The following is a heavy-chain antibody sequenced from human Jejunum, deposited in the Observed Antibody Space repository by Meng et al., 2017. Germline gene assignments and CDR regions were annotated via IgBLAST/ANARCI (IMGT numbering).Heavy chain of an antibody. D-gene: IGHD1-7*01. J-gene: IGHJ4*02. CDR3: ARGWKYAWFN. CDR2: MHQSGSS. CDR1: GGFSSIYW. Sequence: QVQLEGSGPGLVRSSGALSLPGAVSGGFSSIYWWSWLRQPPGKGLEWIGEMHQSGSSNYNPSLKSRLTMSVDESKNHFSLKLNSVTAADTAVYYCARGWKYAWFNWGQGTLVTVSS. V-gene: IGHV4-4*02.